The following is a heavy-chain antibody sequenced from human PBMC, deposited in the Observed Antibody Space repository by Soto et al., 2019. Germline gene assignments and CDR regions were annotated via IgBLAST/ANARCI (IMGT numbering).Heavy chain of an antibody. Sequence: SETLSLTCTVSGGSISSYYWSWIRQPPGKGLEWIGYIYYSGSTNYNPSLKSRVTISVDTSKNQFSLKLSSVTAADTAVYYCARIIAARPLPMDVWGKGTTVTVSS. D-gene: IGHD6-6*01. CDR3: ARIIAARPLPMDV. J-gene: IGHJ6*04. CDR2: IYYSGST. V-gene: IGHV4-59*01. CDR1: GGSISSYY.